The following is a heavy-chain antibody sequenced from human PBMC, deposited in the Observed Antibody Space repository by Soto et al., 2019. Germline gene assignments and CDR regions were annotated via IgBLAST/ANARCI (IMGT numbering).Heavy chain of an antibody. D-gene: IGHD2-2*01. V-gene: IGHV3-21*06. CDR2: ISGGGSYI. Sequence: PGGSLRLSCSASGFTFSDENMSWVRQVPGKGLEWVSGISGGGSYIFYADSVQGRSSISRDNAKNSLFLEMNSLRVEDTAVYYCARDSDCHSTSCFFPPHVWGQGTTVTVSS. J-gene: IGHJ6*02. CDR1: GFTFSDEN. CDR3: ARDSDCHSTSCFFPPHV.